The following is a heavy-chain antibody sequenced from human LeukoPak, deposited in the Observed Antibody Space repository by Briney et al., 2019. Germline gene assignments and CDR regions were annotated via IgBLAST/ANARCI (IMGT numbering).Heavy chain of an antibody. J-gene: IGHJ4*02. CDR2: IYSGGST. CDR1: GFTVSSNY. Sequence: GGSLRLTCAASGFTVSSNYMSWVRQAPGKGLEWVSVIYSGGSTYYADSVKGRFTISRDNSKNTLYLQMNSLRAEDTAVYYCARIPGGDGYFDYWGQGTLVTVSS. V-gene: IGHV3-66*01. CDR3: ARIPGGDGYFDY. D-gene: IGHD2-21*01.